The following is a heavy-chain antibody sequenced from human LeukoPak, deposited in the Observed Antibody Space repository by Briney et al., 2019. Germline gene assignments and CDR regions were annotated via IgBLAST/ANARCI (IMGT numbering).Heavy chain of an antibody. CDR3: ARDLTGSTY. CDR2: ISYDESNK. J-gene: IGHJ4*02. CDR1: GFTFSSYA. V-gene: IGHV3-30*04. Sequence: GGSLRLSCAASGFTFSSYAVHWVRQAPGKGLEWVAVISYDESNKYYADSVKGRFTISRDNSKNTVYLQMNSLRAEDTAMYYCARDLTGSTYWGQGTLVTVSS. D-gene: IGHD3-9*01.